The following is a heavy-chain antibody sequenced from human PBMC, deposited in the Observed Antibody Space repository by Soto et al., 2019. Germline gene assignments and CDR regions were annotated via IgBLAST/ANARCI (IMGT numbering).Heavy chain of an antibody. D-gene: IGHD6-13*01. CDR2: ISSSVSTI. V-gene: IGHV3-11*01. CDR3: ASTSSSRWYGGNKYFQH. CDR1: GFTFSDYY. J-gene: IGHJ1*01. Sequence: QVPLVESGGGLVKPGGSLRLSCAASGFTFSDYYMSWIRQAPGKGLEWVSYISSSVSTIHYADSVKGRFTISRDNAXNXXYLQMNSLRAEDTAVYYCASTSSSRWYGGNKYFQHWGQGTLVTVSS.